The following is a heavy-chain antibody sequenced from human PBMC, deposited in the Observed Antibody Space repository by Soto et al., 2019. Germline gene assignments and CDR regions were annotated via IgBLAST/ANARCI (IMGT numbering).Heavy chain of an antibody. Sequence: PSETLSLTCTVSGGSISSGDYYWSWIRQPPGKGLEGIGYIYYSGSTYYKPSLKSRVTISVDTSKNQLSLKLGSVTAADTAVYYCARESEYYYDSSGYYEVNWFDPWGQGTLVTVSS. J-gene: IGHJ5*02. D-gene: IGHD3-22*01. CDR1: GGSISSGDYY. V-gene: IGHV4-30-4*01. CDR2: IYYSGST. CDR3: ARESEYYYDSSGYYEVNWFDP.